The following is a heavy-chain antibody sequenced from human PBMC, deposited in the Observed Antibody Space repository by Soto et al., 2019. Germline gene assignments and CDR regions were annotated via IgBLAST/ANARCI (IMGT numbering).Heavy chain of an antibody. CDR2: ISGGGHTT. CDR3: AKVGMDV. CDR1: GITFSSYA. V-gene: IGHV3-23*01. J-gene: IGHJ6*02. Sequence: PGGSLRLSCAASGITFSSYAMSWVRQAPGKGLEWVSAISGGGHTTLYADSVKGRFTISRDNSRNTLYLQMNSLRAEDTAVYYCAKVGMDVWGQGTTVTVP.